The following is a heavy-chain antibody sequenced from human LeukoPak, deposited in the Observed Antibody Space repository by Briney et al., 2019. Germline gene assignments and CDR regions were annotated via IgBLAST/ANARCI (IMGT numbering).Heavy chain of an antibody. CDR3: ARVAHTAMGQYYFDN. Sequence: SVKVSCKASGGTFSSYAISWVRQAPGQGLEWMGGIIPIFGTANYAQKFQGRVTITADESTSTAYMELSRLRSEDTAVYYCARVAHTAMGQYYFDNWGQGTLVTVSS. V-gene: IGHV1-69*13. D-gene: IGHD5-18*01. CDR2: IIPIFGTA. CDR1: GGTFSSYA. J-gene: IGHJ4*02.